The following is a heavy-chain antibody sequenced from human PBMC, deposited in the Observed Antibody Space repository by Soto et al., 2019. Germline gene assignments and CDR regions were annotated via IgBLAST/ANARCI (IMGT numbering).Heavy chain of an antibody. CDR2: ISYDESNK. CDR1: GFTFNNYA. D-gene: IGHD5-18*01. CDR3: ARDPLWGTAMVLWYFDL. Sequence: LRLSCAASGFTFNNYAMHWVRQAPGKGLEWVALISYDESNKYYADSVKGRFTISRDNSKNTLYLQMNSLRAEDTAVYYCARDPLWGTAMVLWYFDLWGRGTLVTVSS. V-gene: IGHV3-30-3*01. J-gene: IGHJ2*01.